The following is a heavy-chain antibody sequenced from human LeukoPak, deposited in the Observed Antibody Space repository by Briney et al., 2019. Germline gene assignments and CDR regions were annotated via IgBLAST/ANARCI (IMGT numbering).Heavy chain of an antibody. D-gene: IGHD3-10*01. V-gene: IGHV3-53*01. CDR3: ARGRGAGAFYFDY. CDR1: GFTVCSNY. CDR2: IYSGGST. J-gene: IGHJ4*02. Sequence: GGSLRLSCAASGFTVCSNYMSWVRQAPGKGLEWVSVIYSGGSTYYADSVKGRFTISRGNSKNTLYLQMNSLRAEDTAVYYCARGRGAGAFYFDYWGQGTLVTVSS.